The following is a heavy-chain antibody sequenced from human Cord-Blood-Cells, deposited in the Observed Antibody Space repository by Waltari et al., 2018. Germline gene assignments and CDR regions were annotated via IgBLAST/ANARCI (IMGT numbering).Heavy chain of an antibody. CDR1: GYTFTGYY. CDR2: INPNSGGT. CDR3: ASGGNVLRFLEWLLALDY. Sequence: QVQLVQSGAEVKKPGASVKVSCKASGYTFTGYYMHWVRQAPGQGLEWMGWINPNSGGTNYAQKFQGRVTMTRDTSISTAYMELSRLRSNDTAVYYCASGGNVLRFLEWLLALDYWGQGTLVTVSS. J-gene: IGHJ4*02. V-gene: IGHV1-2*02. D-gene: IGHD3-3*01.